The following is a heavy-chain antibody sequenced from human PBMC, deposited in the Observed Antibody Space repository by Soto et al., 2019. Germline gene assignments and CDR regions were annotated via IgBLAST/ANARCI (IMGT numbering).Heavy chain of an antibody. CDR2: VSHDGRNT. CDR3: AKGGRQWLVTSDFNY. J-gene: IGHJ4*02. D-gene: IGHD6-19*01. CDR1: GFTFNDYA. V-gene: IGHV3-30*18. Sequence: VQLVESGGGVVQPGRSLRLSCAASGFTFNDYAMHWVRQAPGKGLEWVAVVSHDGRNTHYADSVKGRFTISRDSSKNSVSLEMTSLRAEDTAVYYCAKGGRQWLVTSDFNYWGQGALVTVSS.